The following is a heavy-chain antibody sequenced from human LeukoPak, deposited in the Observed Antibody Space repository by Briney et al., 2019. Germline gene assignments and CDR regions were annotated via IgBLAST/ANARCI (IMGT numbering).Heavy chain of an antibody. Sequence: GGSLRLSCAASGFTFSSYSMNWVRQAPGKGLEWVSYISSSSSTIYYADSVKGRFTISRDNAKNSLYLQMNSLRAEDTAVYYCARRSSSHDYWGQGTLVTVSS. D-gene: IGHD6-13*01. J-gene: IGHJ4*02. V-gene: IGHV3-48*01. CDR2: ISSSSSTI. CDR3: ARRSSSHDY. CDR1: GFTFSSYS.